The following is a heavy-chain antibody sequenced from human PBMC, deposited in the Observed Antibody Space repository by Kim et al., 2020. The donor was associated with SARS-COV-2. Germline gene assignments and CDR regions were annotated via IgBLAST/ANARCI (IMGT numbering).Heavy chain of an antibody. V-gene: IGHV4-59*01. D-gene: IGHD4-17*01. CDR1: GGFISTYY. Sequence: SETLSLTCTVSGGFISTYYWSWIRQSPGKGLEWIGYIYFTGSTKYNPSLNSRVTISVDTSKNQFSLNLTSVTAADTAIYYCARDRVPTNYGDYGTFDIWG. J-gene: IGHJ3*02. CDR3: ARDRVPTNYGDYGTFDI. CDR2: IYFTGST.